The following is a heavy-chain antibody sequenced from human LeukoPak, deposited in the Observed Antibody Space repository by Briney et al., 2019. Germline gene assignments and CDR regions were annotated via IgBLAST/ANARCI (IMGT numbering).Heavy chain of an antibody. CDR2: ISGLNGNT. Sequence: ASVKVSCKASGYTFTSYGISWVRQVPGQGLEWMGWISGLNGNTDYAQKVQGRVTMTTDTSTSTAYMELRSLRSDDTAVYYCARVGCSSTSCYPERDYWGQGTLVTVSS. V-gene: IGHV1-18*01. CDR1: GYTFTSYG. CDR3: ARVGCSSTSCYPERDY. D-gene: IGHD2-2*01. J-gene: IGHJ4*02.